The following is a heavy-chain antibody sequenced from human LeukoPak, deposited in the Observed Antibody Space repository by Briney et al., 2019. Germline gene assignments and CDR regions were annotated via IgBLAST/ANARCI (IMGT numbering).Heavy chain of an antibody. CDR2: IYTSGST. Sequence: PSETLSLTCTVSGGSISSYYWSWIRQPAGKGLEWIGRIYTSGSTNYNPSLKSRVTMSVDTSKNQFSLKLSSVTAADTAVYYCARESESDSSSWDSGFCDYWGQGTLVTVSS. J-gene: IGHJ4*02. CDR3: ARESESDSSSWDSGFCDY. V-gene: IGHV4-4*07. CDR1: GGSISSYY. D-gene: IGHD6-13*01.